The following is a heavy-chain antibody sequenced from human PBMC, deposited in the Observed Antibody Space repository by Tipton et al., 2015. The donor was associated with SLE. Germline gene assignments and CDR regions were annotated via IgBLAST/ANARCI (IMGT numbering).Heavy chain of an antibody. D-gene: IGHD5-12*01. Sequence: ETLSLTCTVSGGSISRSNFYWAWIRQPPGKGLEWIGSFYYGKSTFYNPSLKSRVSISVDTSTNRLFLNLISVTAADTALYYCARLISAYDCNFDYWGQGTLVTVSS. CDR3: ARLISAYDCNFDY. J-gene: IGHJ4*02. CDR2: FYYGKST. V-gene: IGHV4-39*07. CDR1: GGSISRSNFY.